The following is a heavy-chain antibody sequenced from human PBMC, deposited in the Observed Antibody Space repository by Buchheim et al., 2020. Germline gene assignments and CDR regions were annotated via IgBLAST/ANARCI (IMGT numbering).Heavy chain of an antibody. CDR1: GFTFSSYG. V-gene: IGHV3-30*18. CDR3: AKDGQSYYYYYYGMDV. CDR2: ISYDGSNK. J-gene: IGHJ6*02. Sequence: QVQLVESGGGVVQPGRSLRLSCAASGFTFSSYGMHWVRQAPAKGLEWVAVISYDGSNKYYADSVKGRFTISRDNSKNTLYLQMNSLRAEDTAVYYCAKDGQSYYYYYYGMDVWGQGTT. D-gene: IGHD6-19*01.